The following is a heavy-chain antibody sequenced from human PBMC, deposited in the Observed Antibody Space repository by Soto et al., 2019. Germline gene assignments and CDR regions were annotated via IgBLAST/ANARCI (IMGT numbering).Heavy chain of an antibody. CDR1: GGSIMGGGYD. J-gene: IGHJ6*02. CDR3: ARDRGGGDYYYGMDV. CDR2: IYYSGST. V-gene: IGHV4-31*02. D-gene: IGHD3-10*01. Sequence: PSLTCTVSGGSIMGGGYDWVFIGERPGNGLECIGYIYYSGSTYYNPSLKSRVTISVDTSKNQFSLKLSSVTAADTAVYYCARDRGGGDYYYGMDVWSQGTTGTGSS.